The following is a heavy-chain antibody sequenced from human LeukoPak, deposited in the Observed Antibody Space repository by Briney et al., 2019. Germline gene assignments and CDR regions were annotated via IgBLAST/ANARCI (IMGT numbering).Heavy chain of an antibody. J-gene: IGHJ4*02. CDR1: GGSINSYY. V-gene: IGHV4-59*01. CDR3: TSSYYYDSSGYIAV. D-gene: IGHD3-22*01. Sequence: SETLSLTCTVSGGSINSYYWSWIRQPSGKGLEWIGYIYYSGSTNYNPSLKSRVTISLDTSRTQFSLKLSSVTAADTAVYYCTSSYYYDSSGYIAVWGQGTLVTVSS. CDR2: IYYSGST.